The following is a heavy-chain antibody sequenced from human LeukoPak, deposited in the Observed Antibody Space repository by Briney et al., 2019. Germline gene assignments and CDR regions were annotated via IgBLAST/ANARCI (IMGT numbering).Heavy chain of an antibody. CDR1: GETVSSGSYY. CDR2: IYYSGST. CDR3: ARGGIAARLMYGFQNWFDP. D-gene: IGHD6-6*01. V-gene: IGHV4-31*03. Sequence: SQTLSLTCTVSGETVSSGSYYWSWNRQHPGKGLEWIGNIYYSGSTYYNPTLRSRATISIDTSKNQFSLKMTSVTAADMAVYFCARGGIAARLMYGFQNWFDPWGQGTLVTVSS. J-gene: IGHJ5*02.